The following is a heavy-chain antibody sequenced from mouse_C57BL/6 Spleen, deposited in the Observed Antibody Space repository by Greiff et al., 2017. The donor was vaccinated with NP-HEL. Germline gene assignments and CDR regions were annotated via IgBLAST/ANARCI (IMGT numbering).Heavy chain of an antibody. CDR3: AGGRGVGGDY. CDR1: GYTFTSYW. J-gene: IGHJ2*01. Sequence: QVQLQQPGAELVKPGASVKLSCKASGYTFTSYWMQWVKQRPGQGLEWIGEIDPSDSYTNYNQKFKGKATLTVDTSSSTAYMQLSSLTSEDSAVYYWAGGRGVGGDYWGQGTTLTVSS. V-gene: IGHV1-50*01. CDR2: IDPSDSYT. D-gene: IGHD1-1*01.